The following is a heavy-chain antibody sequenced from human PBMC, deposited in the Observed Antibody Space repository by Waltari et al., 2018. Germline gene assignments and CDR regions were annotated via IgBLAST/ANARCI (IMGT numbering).Heavy chain of an antibody. CDR1: GGTFNNYA. CDR2: IITMFDTA. Sequence: QVQLVQSGPEVMKPGSSVKVSCKASGGTFNNYAISWVRQAPGQGLEWMGRIITMFDTADYAQKFQGRFTISADMSTSTAYMELRSLKSEDTAIYYCAKNNFNVALPLTDPWGQGTLVIVSS. J-gene: IGHJ5*02. CDR3: AKNNFNVALPLTDP. D-gene: IGHD1-1*01. V-gene: IGHV1-69*14.